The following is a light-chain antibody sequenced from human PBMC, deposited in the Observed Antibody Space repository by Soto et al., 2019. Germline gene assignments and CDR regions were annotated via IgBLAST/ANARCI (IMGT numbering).Light chain of an antibody. J-gene: IGKJ2*01. V-gene: IGKV3-11*01. CDR2: DAS. CDR1: QSVSSY. CDR3: QQRSNFYT. Sequence: EIVLTQSPATLSLSPGERATLSCRASQSVSSYLAWYQQKPGQAPRLLIYDASSRATGIPARFSGSGSGTDFTPTISSLEPEHFPVYYCQQRSNFYTFGQGTKLEIK.